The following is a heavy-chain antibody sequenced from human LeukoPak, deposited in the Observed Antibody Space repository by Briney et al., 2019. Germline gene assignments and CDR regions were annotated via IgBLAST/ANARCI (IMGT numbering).Heavy chain of an antibody. CDR1: GFTFSSYS. CDR3: GRHRSGSGTYFIDY. J-gene: IGHJ4*02. D-gene: IGHD3-10*01. Sequence: GGSLRLSCVVSGFTFSSYSMIWVRQAPGKGLQWVANMKKDGSETNYVDSVKGRFTISRDNAKNSLYLHMNSLRAEDTAVYYCGRHRSGSGTYFIDYWGQGTLVSVSS. CDR2: MKKDGSET. V-gene: IGHV3-7*01.